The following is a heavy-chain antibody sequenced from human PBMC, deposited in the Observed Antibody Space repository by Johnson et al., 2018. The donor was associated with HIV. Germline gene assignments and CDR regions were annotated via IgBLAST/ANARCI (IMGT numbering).Heavy chain of an antibody. CDR3: AKGISGYSDAFDI. J-gene: IGHJ3*02. CDR2: ISGTGDNT. V-gene: IGHV3-23*04. D-gene: IGHD3-10*01. Sequence: VQLVESGGGLVQPGGSLRLSCAASGFTFSNNAMSWVRQAPGKGLEWVAGISGTGDNTYYADSVKGRFTISRENSKNTVYLQLNSLIVEDTAVYYCAKGISGYSDAFDIWGQGTMVTVSS. CDR1: GFTFSNNA.